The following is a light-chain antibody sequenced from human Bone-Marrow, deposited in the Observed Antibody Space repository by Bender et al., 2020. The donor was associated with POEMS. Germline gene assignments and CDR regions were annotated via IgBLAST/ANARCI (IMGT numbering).Light chain of an antibody. CDR3: QAWDNYSVI. Sequence: SYEVTQPPSVSVSPGQTASITCSGDDLGDKYVAWYQQKPGQSPVLVIYQDTKRPSGIPERFSGSNSGNTATLTISGTQAVDEADYYCQAWDNYSVIFGEGSKLTV. V-gene: IGLV3-1*01. CDR2: QDT. J-gene: IGLJ2*01. CDR1: DLGDKY.